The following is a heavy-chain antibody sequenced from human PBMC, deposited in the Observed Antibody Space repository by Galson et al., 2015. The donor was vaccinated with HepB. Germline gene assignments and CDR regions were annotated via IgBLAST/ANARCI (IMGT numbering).Heavy chain of an antibody. CDR1: GFTFSSYG. CDR2: ISYDGSNK. J-gene: IGHJ6*02. CDR3: ARDCWLGTGWLQCSLYYYYGMDV. D-gene: IGHD5-24*01. V-gene: IGHV3-30*03. Sequence: SLRLSCAASGFTFSSYGMHWVRQAPGKGLEWVAVISYDGSNKYYADSVKGRFTISRDNSKNTLYLQMNSLRAEDTAVYYCARDCWLGTGWLQCSLYYYYGMDVWGQGTTVTVSS.